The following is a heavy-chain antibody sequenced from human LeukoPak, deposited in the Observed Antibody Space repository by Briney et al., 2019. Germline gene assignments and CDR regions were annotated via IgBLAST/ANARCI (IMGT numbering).Heavy chain of an antibody. J-gene: IGHJ5*02. CDR3: ARGQECSGGSCYLP. D-gene: IGHD2-15*01. CDR1: GGSFSGYY. V-gene: IGHV4-34*01. Sequence: SETLSLTCAVYGGSFSGYYWSWIRQPPGKGLEWIGEINHSGSTNYNPSLKSRVTISVDTSKNQFSLKLSSVTAADTAVYYCARGQECSGGSCYLPWGQGTLVTVSS. CDR2: INHSGST.